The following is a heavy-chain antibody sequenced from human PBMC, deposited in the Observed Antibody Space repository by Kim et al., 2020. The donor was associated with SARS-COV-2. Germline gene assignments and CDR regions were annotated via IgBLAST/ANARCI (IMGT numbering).Heavy chain of an antibody. D-gene: IGHD3-22*01. J-gene: IGHJ4*02. Sequence: ASVKVSCKASGYTFTSYGISWVRQAPGQGLEWMGWISAYNGNTNYAQKLQGRVTMTTDTSTSTAYMELRSLRSDDTAVYYCARVGSSGYYRGYYFDYWGQGTLVTVSS. CDR1: GYTFTSYG. V-gene: IGHV1-18*01. CDR3: ARVGSSGYYRGYYFDY. CDR2: ISAYNGNT.